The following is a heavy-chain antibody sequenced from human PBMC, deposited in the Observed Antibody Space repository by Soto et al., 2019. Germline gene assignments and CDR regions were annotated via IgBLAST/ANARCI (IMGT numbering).Heavy chain of an antibody. CDR1: GGTFSSYA. J-gene: IGHJ6*02. Sequence: SVKVSCKASGGTFSSYAISWVRQAPGQGLEWMGGIIPINGTANYAQKFQGRVTMTTDASTSTAYMELRSLRSDDTAVYSCARKKDLYFGMDVWGQGTTVTVSS. CDR2: IIPINGTA. V-gene: IGHV1-69*05. CDR3: ARKKDLYFGMDV. D-gene: IGHD2-15*01.